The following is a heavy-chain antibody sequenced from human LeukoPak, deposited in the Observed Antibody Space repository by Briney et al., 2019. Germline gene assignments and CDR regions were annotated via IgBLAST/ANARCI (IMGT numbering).Heavy chain of an antibody. CDR3: AKGHCSSTSCARFDP. J-gene: IGHJ5*02. D-gene: IGHD2-2*01. CDR1: GLTFCRYA. V-gene: IGHV3-23*01. CDR2: ISGSGGST. Sequence: GGSLRLSYAASGLTFCRYAMSWVRQAPGKGLEWVSAISGSGGSTYYADSVKGRFTISRDNSKNTLYLQMNSLRAEDTAVYYRAKGHCSSTSCARFDPWGQGTLVTVSS.